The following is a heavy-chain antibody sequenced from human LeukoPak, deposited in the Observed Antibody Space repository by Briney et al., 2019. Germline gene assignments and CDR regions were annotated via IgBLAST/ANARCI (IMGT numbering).Heavy chain of an antibody. Sequence: GGSLRLSCAASGFTFSSYAMSWVRQAPGKGLEWVSTISGSGGSTYYADSVKGRFTISRDNSKNTLYLQINGLRAEDTAVYYCAKYHIRSSLKAPFDYWGQGTLVTVSS. J-gene: IGHJ4*02. CDR2: ISGSGGST. V-gene: IGHV3-23*01. CDR1: GFTFSSYA. D-gene: IGHD6-6*01. CDR3: AKYHIRSSLKAPFDY.